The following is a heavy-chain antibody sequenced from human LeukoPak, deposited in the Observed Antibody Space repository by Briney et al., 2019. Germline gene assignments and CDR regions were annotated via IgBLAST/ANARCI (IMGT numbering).Heavy chain of an antibody. D-gene: IGHD1-1*01. V-gene: IGHV3-30*02. Sequence: GGSLRLSCGASGFTFSTYGMHWVRQAPGKGLEWVAFIRYDGGNKYYADSVKGRFTISRDNSKNTLYLQMNSLRAEDTAVYFCAKDKDPWKSTSISDFAYWGQGTLVTVSS. CDR3: AKDKDPWKSTSISDFAY. CDR2: IRYDGGNK. J-gene: IGHJ4*02. CDR1: GFTFSTYG.